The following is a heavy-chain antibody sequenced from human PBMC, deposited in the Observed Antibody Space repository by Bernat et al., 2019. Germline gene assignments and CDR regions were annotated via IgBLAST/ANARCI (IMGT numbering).Heavy chain of an antibody. CDR2: INRDGSIT. CDR1: GFTFSSYW. CDR3: VRIGYSTSSLGIDC. D-gene: IGHD6-6*01. J-gene: IGHJ4*02. Sequence: EVQLVESGGGLVQPGGSLRLSCAASGFTFSSYWMHWVRQAPGKGLDWVSRINRDGSITSYADSVRGRFTISRDNAKNTLFLQMSSLRAEDTAVYYCVRIGYSTSSLGIDCWGQGALVSVSS. V-gene: IGHV3-74*01.